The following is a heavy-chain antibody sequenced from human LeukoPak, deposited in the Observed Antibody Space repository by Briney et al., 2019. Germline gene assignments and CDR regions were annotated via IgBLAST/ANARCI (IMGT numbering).Heavy chain of an antibody. V-gene: IGHV4-59*08. CDR1: GGSISSYY. CDR3: AKTRGYDYVWGD. J-gene: IGHJ4*02. CDR2: IYYSGST. D-gene: IGHD3-16*01. Sequence: PSETLSLTCTVSGGSISSYYWSWIRQPPGKGLEWIGYIYYSGSTNYNPTLKSRVTISVDTSKNQFSLKLSSVTAADTAVYYCAKTRGYDYVWGDWGQGTLVTVSS.